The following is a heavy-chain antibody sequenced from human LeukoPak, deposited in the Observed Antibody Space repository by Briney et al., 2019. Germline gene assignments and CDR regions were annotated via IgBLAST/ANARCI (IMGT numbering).Heavy chain of an antibody. CDR1: GGTFSSYA. Sequence: SVKVSCKASGGTFSSYAISWVRQAPGQGLEWMGGIIPIFGTANYAQKFQGRVTITADESTSTAYMELSSLRSEDTAVYYCARGVFEFYYYYYMDVWGKGTTVTVSS. CDR3: ARGVFEFYYYYYMDV. V-gene: IGHV1-69*13. D-gene: IGHD3-16*01. J-gene: IGHJ6*03. CDR2: IIPIFGTA.